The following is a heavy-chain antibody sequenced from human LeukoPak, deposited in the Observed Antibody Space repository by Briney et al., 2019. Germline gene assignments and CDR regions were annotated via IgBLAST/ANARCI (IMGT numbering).Heavy chain of an antibody. D-gene: IGHD4-17*01. J-gene: IGHJ4*02. Sequence: SETLSLTCAVSGGSFSGYYWSWIRQPPGKGLEWIGEINHSGSTNYNPSLKSRVTISVDTSKNQFSLRLGSVTAADTAVYYCASRHDYGDYERLYYFDYWGQGTLVTVSS. CDR3: ASRHDYGDYERLYYFDY. CDR1: GGSFSGYY. CDR2: INHSGST. V-gene: IGHV4-34*01.